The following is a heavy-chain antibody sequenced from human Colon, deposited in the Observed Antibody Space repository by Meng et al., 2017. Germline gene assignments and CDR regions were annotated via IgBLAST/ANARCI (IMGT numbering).Heavy chain of an antibody. CDR3: ARRVQYSSGYYYFDF. CDR1: VGSRISSNW. V-gene: IGHV4-4*02. D-gene: IGHD3-22*01. CDR2: IYRSGST. Sequence: QGHLQESGQVLVRPSGMLSLTCLVSVGSRISSNWGTWVRQAPGKGLGWIGEIYRSGSTNYNPSLKSRVTISIDTSKNEFSLKLTSVTAADTALYYCARRVQYSSGYYYFDFWGQGTLVTVSS. J-gene: IGHJ4*02.